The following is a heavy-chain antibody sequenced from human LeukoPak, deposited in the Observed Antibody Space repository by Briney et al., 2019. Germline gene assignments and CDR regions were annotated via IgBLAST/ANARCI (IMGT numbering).Heavy chain of an antibody. CDR3: AKGTFFGYSSDWNPGY. CDR1: GFTFDDYA. CDR2: ISGNGGST. Sequence: GGSLRLSCAASGFTFDDYAMHWVRQAPGKGLEWVSLISGNGGSTYYADSVKGRFTISRDNSKNSLYLQMNSQRTEDTALYYCAKGTFFGYSSDWNPGYWGQGTLVTVSS. V-gene: IGHV3-43*02. D-gene: IGHD6-19*01. J-gene: IGHJ4*02.